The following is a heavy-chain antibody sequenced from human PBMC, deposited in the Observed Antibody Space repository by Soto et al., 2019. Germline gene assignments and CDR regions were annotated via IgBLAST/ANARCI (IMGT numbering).Heavy chain of an antibody. CDR3: AKDAEYYYDSSGCPDY. V-gene: IGHV3-30*18. CDR1: GFTFSSYG. CDR2: ISYDGSNK. D-gene: IGHD3-22*01. J-gene: IGHJ4*02. Sequence: GGSLRLSCAASGFTFSSYGMHWVRQAPGKGLEWVAVISYDGSNKYYADSVKGRFTISRDNSKNTLYLQMNSLRAEDTAVYYCAKDAEYYYDSSGCPDYWGQGTLVTVS.